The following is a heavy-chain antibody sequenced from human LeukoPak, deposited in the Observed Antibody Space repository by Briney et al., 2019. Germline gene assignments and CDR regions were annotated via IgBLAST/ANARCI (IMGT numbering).Heavy chain of an antibody. D-gene: IGHD6-19*01. V-gene: IGHV1-18*01. CDR1: GYTFTSYG. CDR3: ATHTHSSGWPFFDY. J-gene: IGHJ4*02. CDR2: ISAYNGNT. Sequence: ASVKVSCKASGYTFTSYGISWVRQAPGQGLEWMGWISAYNGNTNYAQKLQGRVTMTTDTSTSTAYMELRSLRSDDTAVYYCATHTHSSGWPFFDYWGQGTLVTVSS.